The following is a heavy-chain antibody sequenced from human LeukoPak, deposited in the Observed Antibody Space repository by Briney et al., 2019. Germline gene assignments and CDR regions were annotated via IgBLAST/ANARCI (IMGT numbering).Heavy chain of an antibody. D-gene: IGHD5-24*01. CDR1: GFTFSSYS. CDR3: ARESEMATIMD. J-gene: IGHJ4*02. V-gene: IGHV3-48*04. Sequence: GGSPRLSCAASGFTFSSYSMNWVRQAPGKGLEWVSYISSSSSTIYYADSVKGRFTISRDIAKNSLYLQMNSLRAEDAAVYYCARESEMATIMDWGQGTLVTVSS. CDR2: ISSSSSTI.